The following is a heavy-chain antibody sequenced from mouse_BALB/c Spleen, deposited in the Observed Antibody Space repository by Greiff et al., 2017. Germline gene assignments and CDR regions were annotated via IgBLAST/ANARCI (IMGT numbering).Heavy chain of an antibody. CDR3: ARGAYYRSPYAMDY. CDR1: GYTFTSYW. D-gene: IGHD2-14*01. V-gene: IGHV1-87*01. J-gene: IGHJ4*01. CDR2: IYPGDGDT. Sequence: VQLQQSGAELARPGASVKLSCKASGYTFTSYWMQWVKQRPGQGLEWIGAIYPGDGDTRYTQKFKGKATLTADKSSSTAYMQLSSLASEDSAVYYCARGAYYRSPYAMDYWGQGTSVTVSS.